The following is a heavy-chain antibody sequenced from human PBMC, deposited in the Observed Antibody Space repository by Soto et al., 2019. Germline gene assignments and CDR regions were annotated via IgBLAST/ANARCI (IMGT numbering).Heavy chain of an antibody. J-gene: IGHJ6*02. V-gene: IGHV1-2*02. CDR1: GYTFTGYY. CDR3: ARRGDPPRPRKTYYYYGMDV. D-gene: IGHD3-10*01. CDR2: INPNSGGT. Sequence: ASVKVSCKASGYTFTGYYMHWVRQAPGQGLEWMGWINPNSGGTNYAQKFQGRVTMTRDTSISTAYMELSRLRSDDTAGYYWARRGDPPRPRKTYYYYGMDVWGQGTTVTVSS.